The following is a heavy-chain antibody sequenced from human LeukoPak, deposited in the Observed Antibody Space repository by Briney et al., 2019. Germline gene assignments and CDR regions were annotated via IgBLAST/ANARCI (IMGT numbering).Heavy chain of an antibody. J-gene: IGHJ4*02. D-gene: IGHD3-10*01. V-gene: IGHV1-8*01. CDR3: ARDNGGSGSRDY. CDR2: MNPNSGNT. CDR1: GYTFTSYD. Sequence: ASVKVSCKASGYTFTSYDINWVRQATGQGLEWMGWMNPNSGNTGYAQKLQGRVTMTTDTSTSTAYMELRSLRSDDTAVYYCARDNGGSGSRDYWGQGTLVTVSS.